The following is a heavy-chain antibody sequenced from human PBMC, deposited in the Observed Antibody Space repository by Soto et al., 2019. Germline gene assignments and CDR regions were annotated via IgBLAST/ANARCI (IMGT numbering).Heavy chain of an antibody. V-gene: IGHV2-5*02. D-gene: IGHD3-3*01. CDR3: AHSTYYDFWSGYYIFYY. J-gene: IGHJ4*02. CDR1: GFSLSTSGVG. Sequence: QITLKESGPTLVKPTQTLTLTCTFSGFSLSTSGVGVGWIRQPPGKALEWLALIYWDDDKRYSPSLKSRLTITKDTSKNQVVLTMTNMDPVDTATYYCAHSTYYDFWSGYYIFYYWGQGTLVTGSS. CDR2: IYWDDDK.